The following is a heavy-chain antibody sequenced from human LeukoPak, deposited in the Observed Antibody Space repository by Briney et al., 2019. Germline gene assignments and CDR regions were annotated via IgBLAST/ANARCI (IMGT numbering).Heavy chain of an antibody. CDR2: VNSDGSST. V-gene: IGHV3-74*01. D-gene: IGHD4-17*01. CDR1: GFTFSSYW. J-gene: IGHJ4*02. CDR3: ARDYGDYNFDY. Sequence: PGGSLRLSCAASGFTFSSYWMHWVRQAPGKGLEWVSRVNSDGSSTSYADSVKGRFTISRDNAKNTLYLQMNSLRAEDTAVYYCARDYGDYNFDYWGQGTLVTVSS.